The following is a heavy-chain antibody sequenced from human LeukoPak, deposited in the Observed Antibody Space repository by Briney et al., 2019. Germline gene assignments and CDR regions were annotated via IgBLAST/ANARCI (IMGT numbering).Heavy chain of an antibody. D-gene: IGHD6-13*01. CDR1: GYTFTSYD. CDR2: MDPNSGNT. V-gene: IGHV1-8*01. CDR3: ARGESGAAAGRY. Sequence: ASVKLSCKASGYTFTSYDINWVRQATGQGLEWMGWMDPNSGNTGYAQKFQGRVTMTRNTSISTAYMELSSLRSEDTAVYYCARGESGAAAGRYWGQGTLVTVSS. J-gene: IGHJ4*02.